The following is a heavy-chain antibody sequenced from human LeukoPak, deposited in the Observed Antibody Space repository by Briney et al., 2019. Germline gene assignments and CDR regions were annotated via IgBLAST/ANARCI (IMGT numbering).Heavy chain of an antibody. CDR3: ARGRIFDY. Sequence: SETLSLTCAVYGGSFSGYDWGWIRQPPGKGLEWIGEINHSGSTNYNPSLKSRVTISVDTSKNQFSLKLSSVTAADTAVYYCARGRIFDYWGQGTLVTVSS. V-gene: IGHV4-34*01. CDR1: GGSFSGYD. J-gene: IGHJ4*02. CDR2: INHSGST. D-gene: IGHD1-14*01.